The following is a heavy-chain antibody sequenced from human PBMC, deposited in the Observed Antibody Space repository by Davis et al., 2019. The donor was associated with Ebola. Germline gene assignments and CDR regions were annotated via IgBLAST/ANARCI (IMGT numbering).Heavy chain of an antibody. CDR2: ISSSGSTI. CDR3: ARDLIDKGGSYWAYYYGMDV. V-gene: IGHV3-48*03. D-gene: IGHD1-26*01. Sequence: GESLNISCAASGFTFSSYEMNWVRQAPGKGLEWVSYISSSGSTIYYADSVKGRFTISRDNAKNSLSLQMHSLRAEDTAVYYCARDLIDKGGSYWAYYYGMDVWGQGTTVTVSS. CDR1: GFTFSSYE. J-gene: IGHJ6*02.